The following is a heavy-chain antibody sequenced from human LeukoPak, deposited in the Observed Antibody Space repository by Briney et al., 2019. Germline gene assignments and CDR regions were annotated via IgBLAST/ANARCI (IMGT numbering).Heavy chain of an antibody. J-gene: IGHJ4*02. V-gene: IGHV3-20*04. CDR3: ARAGVYSGSYYGCYFDY. CDR1: GFTFDDYG. D-gene: IGHD1-26*01. Sequence: GGSLRLSCAASGFTFDDYGMSWVRQAPGKGLEWVSGINWNGGSTGYADSVKGRFTISRDNAKNSLYLQMNSLRAEDTALYYCARAGVYSGSYYGCYFDYWGQGTLVTVSS. CDR2: INWNGGST.